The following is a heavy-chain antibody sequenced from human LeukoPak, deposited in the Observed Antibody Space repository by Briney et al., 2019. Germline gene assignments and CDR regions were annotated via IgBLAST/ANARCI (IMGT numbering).Heavy chain of an antibody. CDR1: GGSISSYY. J-gene: IGHJ4*02. D-gene: IGHD5-18*01. CDR3: ARGASGYSYG. V-gene: IGHV4-59*01. CDR2: IYYSGST. Sequence: SETLSLTCTVSGGSISSYYWSWIRQPPGKGLEWIGYIYYSGSTNYNTSLKSRVTISIDTSKNQFSLNLSSVTAADTAVYYCARGASGYSYGWGQGTLVTVSS.